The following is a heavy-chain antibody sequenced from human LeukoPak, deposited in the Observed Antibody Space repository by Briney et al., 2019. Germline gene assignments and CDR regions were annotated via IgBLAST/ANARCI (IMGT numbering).Heavy chain of an antibody. J-gene: IGHJ3*02. V-gene: IGHV1-24*01. Sequence: ASVKVSCKVSGYTLTELSMHWVRQAPGKGLEWMGGFDPEDGETIYAQKFQGRVTMTEDTSTDTAYMERSSLRSEDTAVYYCATDSTYYYGSGSYGGAFDIWGQGTMVTVSS. D-gene: IGHD3-10*01. CDR2: FDPEDGET. CDR1: GYTLTELS. CDR3: ATDSTYYYGSGSYGGAFDI.